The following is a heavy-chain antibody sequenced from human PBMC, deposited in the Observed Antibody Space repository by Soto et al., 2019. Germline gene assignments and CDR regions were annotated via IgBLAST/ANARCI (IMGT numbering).Heavy chain of an antibody. J-gene: IGHJ4*02. V-gene: IGHV3-9*01. Sequence: PGGCLRRSCAASGFTFDDYAMHWVRQAPGKGLEWVSGLSWNSDSIGYADSVKGRFTISRDNAKNSLYLQMNGLRAEDTALYYCAKEMSASYSSSSHYFDYWGQGTLVTVSS. CDR3: AKEMSASYSSSSHYFDY. CDR2: LSWNSDSI. D-gene: IGHD6-6*01. CDR1: GFTFDDYA.